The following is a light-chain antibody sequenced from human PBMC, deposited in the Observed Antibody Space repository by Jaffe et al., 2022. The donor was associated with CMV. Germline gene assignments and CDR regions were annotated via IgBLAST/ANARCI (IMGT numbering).Light chain of an antibody. J-gene: IGLJ3*02. Sequence: QSLLTQPPSVSGAPGQRVTISCTGSSSNIGAGYDVHWYQQLPGTAPRLLIYNDNKRPSGVPDRFSGSKSGTSASLAITGLQAEDEAHYYCQSYDRSLSGAWVFGGGTKLTVL. CDR1: SSNIGAGYD. CDR2: NDN. CDR3: QSYDRSLSGAWV. V-gene: IGLV1-40*01.